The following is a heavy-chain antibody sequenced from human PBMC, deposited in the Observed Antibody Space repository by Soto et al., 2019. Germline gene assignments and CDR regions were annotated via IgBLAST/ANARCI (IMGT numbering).Heavy chain of an antibody. D-gene: IGHD2-15*01. CDR3: ARESGKYSRGGSCLDSFDI. J-gene: IGHJ3*02. CDR1: GYTFTNYG. CDR2: ISADNGNT. V-gene: IGHV1-18*04. Sequence: ASVKVSCKASGYTFTNYGINWVRQAPGQGLGWMARISADNGNTNYAQKLQGRVTMTTDTSTSTAYMELRSLRSDDTAVYYCARESGKYSRGGSCLDSFDIWGQGTMVTVSS.